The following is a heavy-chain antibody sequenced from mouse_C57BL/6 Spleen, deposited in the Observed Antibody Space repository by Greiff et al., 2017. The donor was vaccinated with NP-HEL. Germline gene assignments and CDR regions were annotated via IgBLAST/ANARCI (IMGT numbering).Heavy chain of an antibody. CDR3: AREGSNYFDY. Sequence: VQLQQSGAELVKPGASVKISCKASGYAFSSYWMNWVKQRPGKGLEWIGQIYPGDGDTNYNGKIKGKATLTADESSRTAYMQLSSHTSEDSAVYFCAREGSNYFDYWRQGTTRPVSS. CDR2: IYPGDGDT. D-gene: IGHD1-1*01. CDR1: GYAFSSYW. V-gene: IGHV1-80*01. J-gene: IGHJ2*01.